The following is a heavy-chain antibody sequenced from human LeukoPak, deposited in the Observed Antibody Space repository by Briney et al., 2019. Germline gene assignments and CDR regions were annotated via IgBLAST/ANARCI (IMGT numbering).Heavy chain of an antibody. J-gene: IGHJ4*02. CDR1: GYTFSDFY. CDR2: ITPKSGDT. V-gene: IGHV1-2*02. Sequence: ASVKVSCKASGYTFSDFYIHWVRQAPGQGLEYVGWITPKSGDTYSPQRFQGRVTMTRDASISTAYMELSSLRSDDTAAYFCARVRLADERAWAYWGQGTLVTVSS. D-gene: IGHD3-3*02. CDR3: ARVRLADERAWAY.